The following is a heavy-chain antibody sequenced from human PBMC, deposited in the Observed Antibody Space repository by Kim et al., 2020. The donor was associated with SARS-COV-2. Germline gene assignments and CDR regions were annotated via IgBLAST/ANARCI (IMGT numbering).Heavy chain of an antibody. Sequence: GGSLRLSCAASGFTFSSYDMHWVRQATGKGLEWVSAIGTAGDTYYPGSVKGRFTISRENAKNSLYLQMNSLRAGDTAVYYCARDLTITFGGVIAHYGMDVWGQGTTVTVSS. D-gene: IGHD3-16*02. CDR3: ARDLTITFGGVIAHYGMDV. V-gene: IGHV3-13*01. CDR1: GFTFSSYD. J-gene: IGHJ6*02. CDR2: IGTAGDT.